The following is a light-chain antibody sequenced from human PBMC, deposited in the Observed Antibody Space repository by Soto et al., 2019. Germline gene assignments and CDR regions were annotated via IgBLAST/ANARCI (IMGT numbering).Light chain of an antibody. J-gene: IGKJ2*01. V-gene: IGKV3-15*01. CDR1: QNVSSN. Sequence: EIVMRQSPATLSVSPGVRATLSCRASQNVSSNLAWYQQKLGQAPRLLIYGASTRATGIPARFSGSGSGTEFTLIISSLQSEDFAVYYCQQYNDWPLTFGQGTELEIK. CDR2: GAS. CDR3: QQYNDWPLT.